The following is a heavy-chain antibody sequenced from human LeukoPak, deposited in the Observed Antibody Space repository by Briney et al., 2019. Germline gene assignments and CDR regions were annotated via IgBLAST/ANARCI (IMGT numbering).Heavy chain of an antibody. J-gene: IGHJ4*02. D-gene: IGHD3-22*01. CDR2: IYHSGST. Sequence: SETLSLTCTVSGYSISSGYYWGWIRQPPGKGLEWIGSIYHSGSTYYNPSLKSRVTISVDTSKNQFSLKLSSVTAADTAVYYCGTRGSGYFVWGQGTLVTVSS. V-gene: IGHV4-38-2*02. CDR3: GTRGSGYFV. CDR1: GYSISSGYY.